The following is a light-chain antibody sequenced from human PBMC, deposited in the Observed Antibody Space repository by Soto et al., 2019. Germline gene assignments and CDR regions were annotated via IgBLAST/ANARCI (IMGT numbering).Light chain of an antibody. Sequence: EIVLTQSPAPLSLSPGERATLSCRASQSVSSYLAWYQQKPGQAPRLLIYDASNRATGIPARFSGSGSGADFTLTISSLEPEDFAVYYCQQRSNLPPTTCGGGTKVEIK. J-gene: IGKJ4*01. CDR2: DAS. V-gene: IGKV3-11*01. CDR3: QQRSNLPPTT. CDR1: QSVSSY.